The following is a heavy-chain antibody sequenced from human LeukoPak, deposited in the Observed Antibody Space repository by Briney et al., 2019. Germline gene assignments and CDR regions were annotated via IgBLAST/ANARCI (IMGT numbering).Heavy chain of an antibody. CDR2: INVDGSTT. CDR3: RHGDSSGDY. D-gene: IGHD6-6*01. Sequence: GGALRLSCEASGFTFSTSWMNWVRQATGKGLVWVSRINVDGSTTVYADSVKGRFTVSRDNAKNALYLQMNSLRAEDTAVYYCRHGDSSGDYWGQGTLVTVSS. CDR1: GFTFSTSW. J-gene: IGHJ4*02. V-gene: IGHV3-74*01.